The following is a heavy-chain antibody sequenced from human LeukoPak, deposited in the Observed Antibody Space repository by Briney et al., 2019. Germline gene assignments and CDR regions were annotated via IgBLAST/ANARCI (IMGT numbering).Heavy chain of an antibody. CDR3: ARALGWYRPSTLAY. CDR2: INPNSGGT. D-gene: IGHD6-19*01. CDR1: GYTFTGYY. V-gene: IGHV1-2*02. J-gene: IGHJ4*02. Sequence: GASVKVSCKASGYTFTGYYMHWVRQAPGQGLEWMGWINPNSGGTNYAQKFQGRVTMTRDTSISTAYMELSRLRSDDTAVYYCARALGWYRPSTLAYWGQGTLVTVSS.